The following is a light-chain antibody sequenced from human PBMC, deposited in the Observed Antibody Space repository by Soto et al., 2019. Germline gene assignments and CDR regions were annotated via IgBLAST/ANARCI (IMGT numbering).Light chain of an antibody. CDR1: QRISRY. CDR3: QQSHMGPIT. Sequence: IVLTQSPGTLSLSPGERTTLSCRSSQRISRYLAWYQQKPGQGPRLLIYGASNRATGIPARFSGSGSGTDLTLTIRSLEPEDSAVSYCQQSHMGPITLGQGTRLEI. J-gene: IGKJ5*01. V-gene: IGKV3-11*01. CDR2: GAS.